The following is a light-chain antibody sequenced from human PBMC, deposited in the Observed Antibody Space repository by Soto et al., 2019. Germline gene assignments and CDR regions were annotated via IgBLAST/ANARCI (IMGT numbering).Light chain of an antibody. CDR1: QSISTS. V-gene: IGKV1-5*03. CDR2: LAS. J-gene: IGKJ1*01. CDR3: QQYNTYSRT. Sequence: DIQMTQSPSSLSASVGGRVTITCRASQSISTSLAWFQQKPGKAPKLLIYLASNLESGVPSRFSGSGSGTEFTLTISSLQPDDFATYYCQQYNTYSRTFGQGTKVDIK.